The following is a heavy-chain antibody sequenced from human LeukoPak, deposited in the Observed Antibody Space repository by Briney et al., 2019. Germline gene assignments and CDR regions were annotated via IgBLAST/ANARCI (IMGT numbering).Heavy chain of an antibody. V-gene: IGHV1-18*01. D-gene: IGHD3-3*01. J-gene: IGHJ6*02. CDR1: GHTFTSYG. Sequence: ASVKVSCKAAGHTFTSYGISLVRQAPGQGLEWMGWISAYNGNTNYAQKLQGRVTMTTDTSTSTAYMELRSLRSDDTAVYYCARDPSMEWLLYGYYYYGMDVWGQETTVTVSS. CDR3: ARDPSMEWLLYGYYYYGMDV. CDR2: ISAYNGNT.